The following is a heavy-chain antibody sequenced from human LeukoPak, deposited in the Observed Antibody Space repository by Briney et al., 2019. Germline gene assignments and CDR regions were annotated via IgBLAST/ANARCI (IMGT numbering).Heavy chain of an antibody. CDR2: INPDGNKK. V-gene: IGHV3-7*01. Sequence: PGGSLRLSCAVSGLTFSSSWMDWVRQAPGKGLEWEASINPDGNKKYSADSVKGRFTISRDNAENSLYLQMNSLRVEDTAFYYCARDQAYSRLDYWGQGMLVTVSS. J-gene: IGHJ4*02. CDR1: GLTFSSSW. CDR3: ARDQAYSRLDY. D-gene: IGHD5-18*01.